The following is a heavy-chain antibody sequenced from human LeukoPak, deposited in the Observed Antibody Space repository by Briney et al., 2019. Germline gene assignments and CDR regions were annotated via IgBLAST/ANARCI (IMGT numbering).Heavy chain of an antibody. CDR1: GFTFSSYA. Sequence: NPGRSLRLSCAASGFTFSSYAMHWVRQAPGKGLEWVSSISSSSSYIYYADSVKGRFTISRDNAKNSLYLQMNSLRAEDTAVYYCAREDIVATMTFDYWGQGTLVTVSS. V-gene: IGHV3-21*01. CDR2: ISSSSSYI. J-gene: IGHJ4*02. D-gene: IGHD5-12*01. CDR3: AREDIVATMTFDY.